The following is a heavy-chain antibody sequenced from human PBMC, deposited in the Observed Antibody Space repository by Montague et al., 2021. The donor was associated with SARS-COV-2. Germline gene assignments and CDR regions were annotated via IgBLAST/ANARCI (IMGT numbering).Heavy chain of an antibody. Sequence: TLSLTCTVSGGSISSGSYYWSWVRQPAGMELEWLGCFYTSGSPNYTLSLKSRVTISVDRSKNQFSLKLISATAADTAVYCSARLRGACLNYFDYWGQGTTVTVSS. CDR2: FYTSGSP. CDR1: GGSISSGSYY. CDR3: ARLRGACLNYFDY. V-gene: IGHV4-61*02. J-gene: IGHJ4*02.